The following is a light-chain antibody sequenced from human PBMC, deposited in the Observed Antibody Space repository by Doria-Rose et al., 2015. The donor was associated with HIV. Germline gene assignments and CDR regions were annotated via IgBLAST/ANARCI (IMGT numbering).Light chain of an antibody. CDR2: DVT. CDR3: SSYTNITTLGV. V-gene: IGLV2-14*03. J-gene: IGLJ2*01. CDR1: SSDVGGYNS. Sequence: SPGQSITISCTGTSSDVGGYNSVSWYQQHPGKAPTLMIYDVTSRPSGVSNRFSGSKSGNTASLTISGLQAEDEADYYCSSYTNITTLGVFGGGTRLTVL.